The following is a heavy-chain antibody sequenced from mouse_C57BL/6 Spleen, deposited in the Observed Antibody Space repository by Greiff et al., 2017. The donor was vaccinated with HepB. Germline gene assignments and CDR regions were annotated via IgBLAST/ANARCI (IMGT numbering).Heavy chain of an antibody. CDR2: ISSGGSYT. CDR1: GFTFSSYG. CDR3: ARDGPYFDY. Sequence: EVMLVESGGDLVKPGGSLKLSCAASGFTFSSYGMSWVRQTPDKRLEWVATISSGGSYTYYPDSVKGRFTISRDNAKNTLYLQMSSLKSEDTAMYYCARDGPYFDYWGQGTTLTVSS. V-gene: IGHV5-6*02. J-gene: IGHJ2*01. D-gene: IGHD2-3*01.